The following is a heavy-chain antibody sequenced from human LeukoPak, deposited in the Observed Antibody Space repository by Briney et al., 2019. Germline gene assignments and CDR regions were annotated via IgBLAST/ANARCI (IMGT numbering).Heavy chain of an antibody. CDR2: IWYDGSNK. CDR3: AKGGSESDAFDI. CDR1: GFTFSSYG. Sequence: GGSLRLSCAASGFTFSSYGMHWVRQAPGKGLEWVAVIWYDGSNKYYADSVKGRFTISRDNSKNTLYLQMNSLRAEDTAVYYWAKGGSESDAFDIWGQGTMVTVSS. D-gene: IGHD1-14*01. V-gene: IGHV3-33*06. J-gene: IGHJ3*02.